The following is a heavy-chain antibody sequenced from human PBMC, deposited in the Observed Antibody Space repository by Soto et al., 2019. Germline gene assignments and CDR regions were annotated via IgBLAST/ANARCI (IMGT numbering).Heavy chain of an antibody. V-gene: IGHV3-21*01. Sequence: PGGSLRLSCAASGFTFSSYSMNWVRHAPGKGLEWVSSISSSSSYIYYADSVKGRFTISRDNAKNSLYLQMNSLRAEDTAVYYCASPDYDFWSGCPHFDYWGQGTLVTVSS. CDR1: GFTFSSYS. J-gene: IGHJ4*02. CDR3: ASPDYDFWSGCPHFDY. CDR2: ISSSSSYI. D-gene: IGHD3-3*01.